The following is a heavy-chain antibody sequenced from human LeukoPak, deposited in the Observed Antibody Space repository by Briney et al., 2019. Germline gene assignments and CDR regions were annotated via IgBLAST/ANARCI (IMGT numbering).Heavy chain of an antibody. V-gene: IGHV1-69*05. CDR3: AREFKGSGKSSFDY. Sequence: ASVKVSCKASGGTFSSYAISWVRQAPGQGLEWMGRIIPIFGTANYAQKFQGRVTITTDESTSTAYMELSSLRSEDTAVYYWAREFKGSGKSSFDYWGQGTLVTVSS. J-gene: IGHJ4*02. D-gene: IGHD3-10*01. CDR1: GGTFSSYA. CDR2: IIPIFGTA.